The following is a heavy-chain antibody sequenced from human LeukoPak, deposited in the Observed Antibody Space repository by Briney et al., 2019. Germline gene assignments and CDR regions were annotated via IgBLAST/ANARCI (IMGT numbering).Heavy chain of an antibody. V-gene: IGHV5-51*01. CDR2: IYPGDSDT. Sequence: GESLKISCKASGYNFTINWIAWVRQMPGKGLEWMGIIYPGDSDTRYSPSFQGQVTMSADKSISTAFLQWSSLKASDTAMYYCARVSYGSGSPFDPWGQGTLVTVSS. J-gene: IGHJ5*02. D-gene: IGHD3-10*01. CDR3: ARVSYGSGSPFDP. CDR1: GYNFTINW.